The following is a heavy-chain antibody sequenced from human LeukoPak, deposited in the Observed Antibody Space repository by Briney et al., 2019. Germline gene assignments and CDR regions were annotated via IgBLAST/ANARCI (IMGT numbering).Heavy chain of an antibody. D-gene: IGHD3-3*01. Sequence: GGSLRLSCAASGFTFSSYSMNWVRQAPGKGLEWVSSISSSSSYIYYADSVKGRFTISRDNSKNTLYLQMNSLRAEDTAVYYCASSRFWSGFTVNYWGQGTLVTVSS. V-gene: IGHV3-21*04. CDR2: ISSSSSYI. CDR3: ASSRFWSGFTVNY. J-gene: IGHJ4*02. CDR1: GFTFSSYS.